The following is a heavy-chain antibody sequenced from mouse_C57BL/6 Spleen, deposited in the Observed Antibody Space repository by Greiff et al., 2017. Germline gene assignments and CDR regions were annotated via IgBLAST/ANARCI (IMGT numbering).Heavy chain of an antibody. J-gene: IGHJ1*03. D-gene: IGHD1-1*01. V-gene: IGHV5-4*01. CDR2: ISDGGSYT. Sequence: EVKVVESGGGLVKPGGSLKLSCAASGFTFSSYAMSWVRQTPEKRLEWVATISDGGSYTYYPDNVKGRFTISRDNAKNNLYLQMSHLKSEDTAMYYCARDHYYGSSPWYFDVWGTGTTVTVSS. CDR3: ARDHYYGSSPWYFDV. CDR1: GFTFSSYA.